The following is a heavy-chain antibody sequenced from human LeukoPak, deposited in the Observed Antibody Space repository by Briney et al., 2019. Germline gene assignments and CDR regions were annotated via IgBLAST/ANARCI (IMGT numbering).Heavy chain of an antibody. V-gene: IGHV3-30*18. J-gene: IGHJ4*02. D-gene: IGHD3-22*01. Sequence: PGRSLRLSCAASGFTFSSYGMHWVRQAPGKGLEWVAVISYDGSNKYYADSVKGRFTISRDNSKNTLYLQMNSLRAEDTAVYYCAKDWYYYDSSGKGLVDYWGQGTLVTVSS. CDR3: AKDWYYYDSSGKGLVDY. CDR1: GFTFSSYG. CDR2: ISYDGSNK.